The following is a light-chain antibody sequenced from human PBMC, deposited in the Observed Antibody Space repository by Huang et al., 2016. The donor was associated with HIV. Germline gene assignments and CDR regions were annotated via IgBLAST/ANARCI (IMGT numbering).Light chain of an antibody. V-gene: IGKV3-20*01. J-gene: IGKJ2*03. CDR3: QQFGSSPPYS. CDR1: QTVTNNY. Sequence: IVLTQSPDTLSLSPGERATLSCRASQTVTNNYLAWYQQRPGQAPRLLIYGASTRATGIPDRFSDSGSGTDFTLTISRLEPKDFVVYYCQQFGSSPPYSFGQGTKLEIK. CDR2: GAS.